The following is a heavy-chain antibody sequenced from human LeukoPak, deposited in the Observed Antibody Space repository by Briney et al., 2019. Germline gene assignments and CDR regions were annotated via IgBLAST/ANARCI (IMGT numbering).Heavy chain of an antibody. CDR2: INRDGNEK. Sequence: GGSLRLSCAASGFSFSSYWMSWVRQAPGKGLEWVANINRDGNEKYYVDSVKGRFTISRDNAKNSLYLQMNSLRAEDTAVHYCARAPPRIMITFGGVNGYWGQGTLVTVSS. CDR1: GFSFSSYW. D-gene: IGHD3-16*01. J-gene: IGHJ4*02. V-gene: IGHV3-7*04. CDR3: ARAPPRIMITFGGVNGY.